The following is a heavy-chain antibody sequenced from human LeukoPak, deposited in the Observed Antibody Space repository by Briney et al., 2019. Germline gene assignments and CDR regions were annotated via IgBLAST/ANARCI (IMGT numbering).Heavy chain of an antibody. J-gene: IGHJ4*02. V-gene: IGHV1-2*02. D-gene: IGHD3-10*01. Sequence: ASVKVSCKTSGFYFIGYYMHWVRQAPGQGLDWMGWINLQSGGTKYAQKFQDRVTMTSDTSISTAYMDLSRLRSDDTAVYYCATDPGHSGMDYWGQGSLVTVSS. CDR2: INLQSGGT. CDR1: GFYFIGYY. CDR3: ATDPGHSGMDY.